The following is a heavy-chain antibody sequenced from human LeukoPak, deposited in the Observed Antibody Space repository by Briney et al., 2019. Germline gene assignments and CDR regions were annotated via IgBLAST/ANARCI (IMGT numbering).Heavy chain of an antibody. CDR3: ATDSGSWRRVEY. CDR1: GYTFTSYD. CDR2: MNPNSGNT. J-gene: IGHJ4*02. Sequence: GASVRVSCKASGYTFTSYDINWVRQATGQGLEWMGWMNPNSGNTGYAQKFQGRVTMTTDTSTSTAYMELRSLRSDDTAVYYCATDSGSWRRVEYWGQGTLVTVSS. D-gene: IGHD1-26*01. V-gene: IGHV1-8*01.